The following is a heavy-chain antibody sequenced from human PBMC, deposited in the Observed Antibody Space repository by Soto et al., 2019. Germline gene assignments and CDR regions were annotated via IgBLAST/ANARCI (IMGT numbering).Heavy chain of an antibody. J-gene: IGHJ4*02. D-gene: IGHD6-19*01. Sequence: EVQLMESGGGLVKPGGSLRLSCAASGFTFSSYSMNWVRQAPGKGLEWVSSISSSSSYIYYADSVKGRFTISRDNAKNSLYLQRNSLRAEDTAVYYCASRSSGCIDYWGQGPLVTVSS. CDR3: ASRSSGCIDY. V-gene: IGHV3-21*01. CDR2: ISSSSSYI. CDR1: GFTFSSYS.